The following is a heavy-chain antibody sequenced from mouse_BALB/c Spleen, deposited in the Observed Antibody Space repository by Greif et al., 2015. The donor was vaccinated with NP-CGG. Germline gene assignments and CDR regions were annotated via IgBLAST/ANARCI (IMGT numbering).Heavy chain of an antibody. Sequence: VQLKQSGPDLVKPGASVKISCKTSGYTFTEYTMHWVKQSHGKSLGWIGGINPNNGGTSYNQKFKGKATLTVDKSSSTAYMELRSLTSEDSAVYYCARRANWVSLDYCGQGTTLTVSS. CDR1: GYTFTEYT. CDR3: ARRANWVSLDY. D-gene: IGHD4-1*01. V-gene: IGHV1-18*01. CDR2: INPNNGGT. J-gene: IGHJ2*01.